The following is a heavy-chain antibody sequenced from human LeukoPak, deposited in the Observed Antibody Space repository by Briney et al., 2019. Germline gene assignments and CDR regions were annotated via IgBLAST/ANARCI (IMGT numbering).Heavy chain of an antibody. CDR3: ARGGRSRFDF. CDR2: IKEDGSEK. CDR1: GFTFSSYW. J-gene: IGHJ4*02. Sequence: GGSLRLSCAASGFTFSSYWMSWVRQAPGKGLECVAYIKEDGSEKNYVDSVKGRFTISRDNAKNSLYLQMNSLRAEDTAVYYCARGGRSRFDFWGQGILVTVSS. D-gene: IGHD3-16*01. V-gene: IGHV3-7*01.